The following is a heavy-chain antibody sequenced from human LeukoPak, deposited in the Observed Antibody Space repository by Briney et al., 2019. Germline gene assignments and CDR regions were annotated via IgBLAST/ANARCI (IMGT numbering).Heavy chain of an antibody. J-gene: IGHJ5*02. CDR3: ARAPYYYDSSGYTNWFDP. CDR2: YSGST. V-gene: IGHV4-31*02. D-gene: IGHD3-22*01. Sequence: YSGSTYYNPSLKSRVTISVDTSKNQFSLKLSSVTAADTAVYYCARAPYYYDSSGYTNWFDPWGQGTLVTVSS.